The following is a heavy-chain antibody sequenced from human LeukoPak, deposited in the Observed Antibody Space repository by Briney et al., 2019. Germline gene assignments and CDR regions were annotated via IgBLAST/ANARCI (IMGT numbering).Heavy chain of an antibody. Sequence: GGSLRLSCAASGFTFTDYSMIWVRQAPGKGLEWVSSITSSRTYIYYADSVKGRFTISRDNAKNSLYLQMNSLRVEDTAVYYCAKASTVISGFEFWGQGTLVSVSS. V-gene: IGHV3-21*01. CDR1: GFTFTDYS. J-gene: IGHJ4*02. CDR2: ITSSRTYI. D-gene: IGHD4-23*01. CDR3: AKASTVISGFEF.